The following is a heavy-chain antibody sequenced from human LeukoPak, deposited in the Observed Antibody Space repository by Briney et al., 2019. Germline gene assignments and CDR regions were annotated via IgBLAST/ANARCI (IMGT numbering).Heavy chain of an antibody. CDR1: GFTFSSYA. V-gene: IGHV3-30*04. Sequence: GGSLRLSCAASGFTFSSYAMHWVRQAPGKGLEWVAVISYDGSNKYYADSVKGRFTISRDNSKNTLYLQMNSLRAGDTAVYYCARDKLAVAGTHFFDYWGQGTLVTVSS. J-gene: IGHJ4*02. CDR2: ISYDGSNK. D-gene: IGHD6-19*01. CDR3: ARDKLAVAGTHFFDY.